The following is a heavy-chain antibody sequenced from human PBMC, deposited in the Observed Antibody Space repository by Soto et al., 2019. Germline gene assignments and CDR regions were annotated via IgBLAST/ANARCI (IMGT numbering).Heavy chain of an antibody. D-gene: IGHD6-19*01. Sequence: QVQLVESGGGVVQPGRSLRLSCAASGFTFSSYGMHWVRQAPGKGLEWVAVISYDGSNKYYADSVKGRFTISRDNSKNTLYLQMNRLRAEDTAVYYCAKGYSSGWHYYYYYGMDVWGQGTTVIVSS. V-gene: IGHV3-30*18. CDR3: AKGYSSGWHYYYYYGMDV. J-gene: IGHJ6*02. CDR2: ISYDGSNK. CDR1: GFTFSSYG.